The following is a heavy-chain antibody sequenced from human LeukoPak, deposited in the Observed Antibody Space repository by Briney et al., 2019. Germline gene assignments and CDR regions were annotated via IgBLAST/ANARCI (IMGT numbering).Heavy chain of an antibody. D-gene: IGHD6-13*01. CDR3: ARGGAAAGWYLFDY. J-gene: IGHJ4*02. Sequence: PSETLSLTCTVSGGSISSYYWNWIGQPAREGLEWIGGIYSSGSTNYNPPLKSRVTMSVDTSKNQCSLRLSSVAAADTAVYYCARGGAAAGWYLFDYWGQGTLVTVSS. V-gene: IGHV4-4*07. CDR2: IYSSGST. CDR1: GGSISSYY.